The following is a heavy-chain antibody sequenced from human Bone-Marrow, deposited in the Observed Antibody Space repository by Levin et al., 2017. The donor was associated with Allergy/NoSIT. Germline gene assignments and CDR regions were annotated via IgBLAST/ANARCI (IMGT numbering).Heavy chain of an antibody. J-gene: IGHJ4*02. Sequence: GGSLRLSCAASGFTFSSYAMSWVRQAPGKGLEWVSAISGSGGSTYYADSVKGRFTISRDNSKNTLYLQMNSLRAEDTAVYYCAKAEYQLVEEYTPLGGGVFDYWGQGTLVTVSS. V-gene: IGHV3-23*01. CDR2: ISGSGGST. CDR1: GFTFSSYA. D-gene: IGHD2-2*01. CDR3: AKAEYQLVEEYTPLGGGVFDY.